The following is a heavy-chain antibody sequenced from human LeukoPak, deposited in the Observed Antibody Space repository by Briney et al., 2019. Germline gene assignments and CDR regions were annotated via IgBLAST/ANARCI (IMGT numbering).Heavy chain of an antibody. CDR2: INSDGSST. Sequence: GRSLRLSCAASGFTFSSYWMHWVRQAPGKGLVWVSRINSDGSSTSYADSVKGRFTISRDNAKNTLYLQMNSLRAEDTAVYYCARDYRSGYPPPDYGMDVWGQGTTVTVSS. J-gene: IGHJ6*02. CDR3: ARDYRSGYPPPDYGMDV. V-gene: IGHV3-74*01. D-gene: IGHD3-22*01. CDR1: GFTFSSYW.